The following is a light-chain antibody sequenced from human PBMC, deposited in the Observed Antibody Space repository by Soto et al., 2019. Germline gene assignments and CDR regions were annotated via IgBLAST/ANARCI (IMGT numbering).Light chain of an antibody. Sequence: QSALTQPASVSGSPGQSITISCTGTSSDVGSYNLVSWYQQHPGKAPKLMIYEGSKRPSGVSNRFSGSKSGNTASLTISGLQAEDEADYYCCSYAGSSTFAGGGVFGGGSQLTVL. J-gene: IGLJ3*02. CDR1: SSDVGSYNL. CDR3: CSYAGSSTFAGGGV. V-gene: IGLV2-23*03. CDR2: EGS.